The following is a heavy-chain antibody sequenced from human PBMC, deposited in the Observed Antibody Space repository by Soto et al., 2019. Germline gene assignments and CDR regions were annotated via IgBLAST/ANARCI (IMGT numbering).Heavy chain of an antibody. CDR2: INGDGNTI. J-gene: IGHJ3*02. CDR3: ARDRGYPDSFDI. CDR1: GINFGPFW. V-gene: IGHV3-74*01. D-gene: IGHD3-10*01. Sequence: GESLRLSCAASGINFGPFWMHWVRQAPGKGLVWVSHINGDGNTIVYADSVRGRFTISRDNAKSTLFLQMNSLRVEDTAVYYCARDRGYPDSFDIWGQGTMVTVSS.